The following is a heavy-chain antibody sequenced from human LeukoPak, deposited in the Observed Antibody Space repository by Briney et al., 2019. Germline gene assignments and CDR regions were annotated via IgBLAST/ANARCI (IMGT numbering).Heavy chain of an antibody. CDR1: GYTLTSYY. J-gene: IGHJ4*02. Sequence: ASVKVSCKASGYTLTSYYMHWVRQAPGQGLEWMGIINPSGCSTSYEQKFQGRVTMTRETSTSTVYMELSSLRSEDTAVYYCARDPPSGSSYYFDYWGQGTLVTVSS. CDR2: INPSGCST. CDR3: ARDPPSGSSYYFDY. D-gene: IGHD1-26*01. V-gene: IGHV1-46*01.